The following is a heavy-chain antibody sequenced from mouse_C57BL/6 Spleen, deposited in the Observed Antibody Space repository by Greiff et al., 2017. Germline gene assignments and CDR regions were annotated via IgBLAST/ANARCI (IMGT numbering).Heavy chain of an antibody. J-gene: IGHJ2*01. CDR2: INPSSGYT. Sequence: QVQLKESGAELARPGASVKMSCKASGYTFTSYTMHWVKQRPGQGLEWIGYINPSSGYTKYNQKFKDKATLTADKSSSTAYMQLSSLTSEDSAVYYCAREGVITTVVAGDYWGQGTTLTVSS. CDR3: AREGVITTVVAGDY. V-gene: IGHV1-4*01. D-gene: IGHD1-1*01. CDR1: GYTFTSYT.